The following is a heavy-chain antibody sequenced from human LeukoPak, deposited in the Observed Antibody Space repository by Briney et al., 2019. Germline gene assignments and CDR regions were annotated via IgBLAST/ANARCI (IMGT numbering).Heavy chain of an antibody. Sequence: SETLSLTCAVYGGSFSGYYWSWIRQPPGKGLEWIGEINHSGSTNYNPSLKSRVTISVDTSKNQFSLKLSSVTATDTAVYYCAREGRYSYGRGYYYYYMDVWGKGTTVTVSS. J-gene: IGHJ6*03. CDR2: INHSGST. D-gene: IGHD5-18*01. CDR1: GGSFSGYY. V-gene: IGHV4-34*01. CDR3: AREGRYSYGRGYYYYYMDV.